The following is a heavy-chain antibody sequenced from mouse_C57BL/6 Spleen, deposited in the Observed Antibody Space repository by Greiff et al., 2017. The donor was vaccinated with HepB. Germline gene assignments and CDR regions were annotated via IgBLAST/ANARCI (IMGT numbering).Heavy chain of an antibody. Sequence: EVKLMESGPGLVKPSQSLSLTCSVTGYSITSGYYWNWIRQFPGNKLEWMGYISYDGSNNYNPSLKNRISITRDTSKNQFFLKLNSVTTEDTATYYCARGGGYGYYFDYWGQGTTLTVSS. CDR2: ISYDGSN. J-gene: IGHJ2*01. V-gene: IGHV3-6*01. CDR1: GYSITSGYY. D-gene: IGHD2-2*01. CDR3: ARGGGYGYYFDY.